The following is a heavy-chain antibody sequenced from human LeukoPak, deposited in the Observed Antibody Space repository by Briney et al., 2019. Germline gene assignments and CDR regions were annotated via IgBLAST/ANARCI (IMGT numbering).Heavy chain of an antibody. Sequence: GGSLRLSCAASGFTVSANYMSWVRQAPGEGLEWVSVIYSGGSTYYADSVKGRFTISRHNSNNTLYLQMNSLRAEDTAVYYCARSRGSYLEYFDYWGQGTLVTVSS. D-gene: IGHD1-26*01. CDR2: IYSGGST. CDR1: GFTVSANY. CDR3: ARSRGSYLEYFDY. V-gene: IGHV3-53*04. J-gene: IGHJ4*02.